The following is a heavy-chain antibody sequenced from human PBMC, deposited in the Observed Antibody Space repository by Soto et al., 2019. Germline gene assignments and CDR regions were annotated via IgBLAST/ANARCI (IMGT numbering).Heavy chain of an antibody. Sequence: QVQLVQSGAEVKKPGASVKVSCKASGYTFTSYGISWVRQAPGQGLEWMGWISAYNGNTNYAQKLQGRVTMTTDTSTSTAYMELRSLRSDDTAVYYCARVKAVAGTLSFVGWFDPWGQGTLVTVSS. CDR2: ISAYNGNT. J-gene: IGHJ5*02. CDR3: ARVKAVAGTLSFVGWFDP. D-gene: IGHD6-19*01. CDR1: GYTFTSYG. V-gene: IGHV1-18*01.